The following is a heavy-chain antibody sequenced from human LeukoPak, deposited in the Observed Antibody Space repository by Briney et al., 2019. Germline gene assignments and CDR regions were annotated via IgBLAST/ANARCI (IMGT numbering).Heavy chain of an antibody. Sequence: GGSLRLSCAASGFTFSSYSMNWVRHAPGKGLEWVSSISSSSSYIYYADSVKGRFTISRDNAKNSLYLQMNSLRAEDTAVYYCARRQGYCSGGSCFSLDYWGQGTLVTVSS. D-gene: IGHD2-15*01. CDR3: ARRQGYCSGGSCFSLDY. V-gene: IGHV3-21*01. CDR1: GFTFSSYS. CDR2: ISSSSSYI. J-gene: IGHJ4*02.